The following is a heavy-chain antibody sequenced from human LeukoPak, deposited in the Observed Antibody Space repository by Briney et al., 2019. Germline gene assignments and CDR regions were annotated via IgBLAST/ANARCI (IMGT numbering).Heavy chain of an antibody. CDR1: GFTFSDYY. CDR2: ISYDGSNK. J-gene: IGHJ2*01. V-gene: IGHV3-30-3*01. CDR3: ARGQTPGIAAAGTRGGNWNFDL. D-gene: IGHD6-13*01. Sequence: GGSLRLSCAASGFTFSDYYMSWIRQAPGKGLEWVAVISYDGSNKYYADSVKGRFTISRDNSKNTLYLQMNSLRAEDTAVYYCARGQTPGIAAAGTRGGNWNFDLWGRGTLVTVSS.